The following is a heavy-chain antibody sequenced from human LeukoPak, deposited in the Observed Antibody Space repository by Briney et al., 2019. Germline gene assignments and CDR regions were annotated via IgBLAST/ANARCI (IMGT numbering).Heavy chain of an antibody. CDR3: ARALGAIYYFGY. CDR2: ISSSSSYI. D-gene: IGHD1-26*01. J-gene: IGHJ4*02. V-gene: IGHV3-21*01. Sequence: KPGGSLRLSCAASGFTFSSYSMNWVRQAPGKGLEWVSSISSSSSYIYYADSVKGRFTISRDNAKNSLYLQMNSLRAEDTAVYYCARALGAIYYFGYWGQGTLVTVSS. CDR1: GFTFSSYS.